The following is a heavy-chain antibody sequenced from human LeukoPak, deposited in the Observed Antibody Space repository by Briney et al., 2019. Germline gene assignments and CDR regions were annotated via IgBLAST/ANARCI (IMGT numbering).Heavy chain of an antibody. J-gene: IGHJ4*02. Sequence: GGSLRLSCAASGFTFSSYEMNWVRQAPGKGLEWVSYISSSGSTIYYADSVKGRFTISRDNAKNSLYLQMNSPRAEDTAVYYCARDRSEFYDSSGYYDYWGQGTLVTVSS. CDR3: ARDRSEFYDSSGYYDY. CDR2: ISSSGSTI. CDR1: GFTFSSYE. D-gene: IGHD3-22*01. V-gene: IGHV3-48*03.